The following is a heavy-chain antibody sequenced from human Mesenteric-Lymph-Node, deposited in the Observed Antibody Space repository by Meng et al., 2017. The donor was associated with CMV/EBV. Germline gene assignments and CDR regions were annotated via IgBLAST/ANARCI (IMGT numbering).Heavy chain of an antibody. CDR3: ARGEAARLEVADY. CDR2: ISGSSSYR. CDR1: GFTFSSYG. V-gene: IGHV3-21*06. J-gene: IGHJ4*02. D-gene: IGHD6-6*01. Sequence: GESLKISCAASGFTFSSYGMHWVRQAPGKGLEWVSSISGSSSYRYYADSVKGRFTISSDNAKNSVYLQMNSLRAEDTAVYYCARGEAARLEVADYWGQGTLVTVSS.